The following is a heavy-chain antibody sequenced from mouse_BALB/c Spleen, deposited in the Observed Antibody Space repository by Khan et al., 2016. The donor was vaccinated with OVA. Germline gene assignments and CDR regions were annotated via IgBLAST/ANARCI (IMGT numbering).Heavy chain of an antibody. CDR2: ISPNTDNT. CDR3: ARGYDFFAY. CDR1: GYSFTAYY. Sequence: VQLKQSGPDLVKTGASVKISCKASGYSFTAYYMHWVKLSPGKSLECIGRISPNTDNTNYNQKFKGKAILTVDTSSSTAYMELRSLTSEDSAVYFYARGYDFFAYWGQGTLVTVSA. J-gene: IGHJ3*01. D-gene: IGHD2-14*01. V-gene: IGHV1-18*01.